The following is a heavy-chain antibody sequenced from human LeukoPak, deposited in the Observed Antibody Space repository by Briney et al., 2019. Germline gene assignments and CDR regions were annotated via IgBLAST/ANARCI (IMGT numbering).Heavy chain of an antibody. D-gene: IGHD2/OR15-2a*01. CDR3: ARVRNRGRIDY. CDR2: ISTYTGNT. J-gene: IGHJ4*02. V-gene: IGHV1-18*01. CDR1: GYTFTNYG. Sequence: ASVKVSCKASGYTFTNYGISSVRQAPGQGLEWMGWISTYTGNTNFAQKPQGRVTMTTDTSTSTAYMELRSLTSDDTAVYYCARVRNRGRIDYWGQGTLVTVSS.